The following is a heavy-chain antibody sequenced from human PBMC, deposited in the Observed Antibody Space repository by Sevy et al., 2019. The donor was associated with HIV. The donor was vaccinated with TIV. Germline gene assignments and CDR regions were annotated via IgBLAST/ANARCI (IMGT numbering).Heavy chain of an antibody. D-gene: IGHD3-10*01. CDR3: ARAGRWLQSGLFDY. J-gene: IGHJ4*02. CDR2: IYYSGST. V-gene: IGHV4-59*13. Sequence: SETLSLTCTVSGGSISSYYWSWIRQPPGKGLEWIGYIYYSGSTNYNPSLKSRVTISVDTSKNQFSLKLSSVTDADTAVYYCARAGRWLQSGLFDYWGQGTLVTVSS. CDR1: GGSISSYY.